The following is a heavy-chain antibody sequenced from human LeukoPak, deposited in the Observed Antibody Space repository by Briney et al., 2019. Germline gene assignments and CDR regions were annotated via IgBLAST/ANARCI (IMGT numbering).Heavy chain of an antibody. CDR1: GFTFSSYG. CDR3: AKDFIRTPKRQWLAPSDY. CDR2: ISYDGSNK. Sequence: GRSLRLSCAASGFTFSSYGMHWVRQAPGKGLEWVAVISYDGSNKYYADSVKGRFTISRDNSKNTLYLQMNSLRAEDTAVYYCAKDFIRTPKRQWLAPSDYWGQGTLVTVSS. D-gene: IGHD6-19*01. J-gene: IGHJ4*02. V-gene: IGHV3-30*18.